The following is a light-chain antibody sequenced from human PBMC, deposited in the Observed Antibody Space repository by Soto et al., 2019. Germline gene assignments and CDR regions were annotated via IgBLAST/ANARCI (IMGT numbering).Light chain of an antibody. CDR3: SSYTRRSTLV. CDR2: DVN. V-gene: IGLV2-14*01. Sequence: QSVLTQPASVSGSPGQSITVSCTGTSSDVGAYNHVSWYQQHPGKAPKLMIYDVNNRPSGVSDRFSGSKSGNTASLPISGLQAEDEADYYCSSYTRRSTLVFGGGTKLTVL. CDR1: SSDVGAYNH. J-gene: IGLJ2*01.